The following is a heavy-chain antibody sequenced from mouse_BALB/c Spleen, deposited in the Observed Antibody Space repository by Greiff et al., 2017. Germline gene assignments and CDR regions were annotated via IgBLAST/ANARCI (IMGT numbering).Heavy chain of an antibody. CDR2: IDPYNGGT. CDR1: GFSFTDYN. J-gene: IGHJ4*01. Sequence: VQLQQSGPELVKPGASVKVSCKASGFSFTDYNMYWVKQRHGKSLEWIGYIDPYNGGTSYNQKFKGKAILTVDKSSSTVYMHLSNLTSEDSAIYYCARDAIPSYGSYAMDYWGQGTSVTVSS. V-gene: IGHV1S135*01. CDR3: ARDAIPSYGSYAMDY. D-gene: IGHD1-1*02.